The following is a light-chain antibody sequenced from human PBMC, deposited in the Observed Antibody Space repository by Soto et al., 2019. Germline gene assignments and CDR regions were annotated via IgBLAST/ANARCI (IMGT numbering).Light chain of an antibody. V-gene: IGKV3-11*01. CDR2: DAS. Sequence: EIVLTQSPATLSLSPGERATLSCRASQSVSSYLAWYQQKPGQAPRLLIYDASNRATGIPARFSGSGSGTDFTLTISSLEPEDFAVNYCQQRSNWPTTWTFGQGTKVEIK. J-gene: IGKJ1*01. CDR3: QQRSNWPTTWT. CDR1: QSVSSY.